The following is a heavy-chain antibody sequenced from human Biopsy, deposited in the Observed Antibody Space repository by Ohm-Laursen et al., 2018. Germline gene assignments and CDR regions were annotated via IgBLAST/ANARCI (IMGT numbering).Heavy chain of an antibody. V-gene: IGHV4-34*01. CDR2: INHSGRT. CDR3: VRGVDYYDPYHYYALDV. J-gene: IGHJ6*02. D-gene: IGHD3-22*01. CDR1: GESFNGYY. Sequence: SDTLSLTWVVSGESFNGYYWSWIRQTPGKGLEWIGEINHSGRTNYNPSLKSRVTISVDTSKNQFSLKVRSVTAADTAVYYCVRGVDYYDPYHYYALDVWGQGTTVTVSS.